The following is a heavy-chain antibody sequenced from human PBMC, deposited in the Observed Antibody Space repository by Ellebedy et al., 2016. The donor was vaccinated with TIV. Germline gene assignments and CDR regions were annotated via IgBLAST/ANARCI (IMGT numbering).Heavy chain of an antibody. D-gene: IGHD3-22*01. V-gene: IGHV3-23*01. CDR3: AKFPYYYDSSGYSF. Sequence: PGGSLRLSCAASGFTFSDFAMTWVRQAPGKGLEWVSTTSDSGGSTYYADSVRGRFTIPRDNSKNTMYLRMNSLRAEDTAVYYCAKFPYYYDSSGYSFWGQGTLVTVSS. CDR1: GFTFSDFA. J-gene: IGHJ4*02. CDR2: TSDSGGST.